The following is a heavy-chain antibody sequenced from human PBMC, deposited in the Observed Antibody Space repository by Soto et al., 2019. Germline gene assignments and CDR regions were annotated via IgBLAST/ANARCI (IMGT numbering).Heavy chain of an antibody. CDR3: ASRLHYYYGMDV. CDR2: MNPNSGNT. J-gene: IGHJ6*02. V-gene: IGHV1-8*01. CDR1: GYTFTSYD. Sequence: GASVKFSCKASGYTFTSYDINWVRQATGQGLEWMGWMNPNSGNTGYAQKFQGRVTMTRNTSISTAYMELSSLRSEDTAVYYCASRLHYYYGMDVWGQGTTVTVSS.